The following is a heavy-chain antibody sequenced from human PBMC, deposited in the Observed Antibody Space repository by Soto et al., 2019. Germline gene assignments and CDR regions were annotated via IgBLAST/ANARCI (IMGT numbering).Heavy chain of an antibody. V-gene: IGHV3-53*01. D-gene: IGHD3-22*01. CDR2: IYSGGST. Sequence: GGSLRLSCAASGFTVSSNYISWVRQAPGKGLEWVSVIYSGGSTYYADSVKGRFTISRDNSKNTLYLQMNSLRAEDTAVYYCAKHLIGGRLQSPFDLWGQGTQVTVSS. CDR1: GFTVSSNY. J-gene: IGHJ4*02. CDR3: AKHLIGGRLQSPFDL.